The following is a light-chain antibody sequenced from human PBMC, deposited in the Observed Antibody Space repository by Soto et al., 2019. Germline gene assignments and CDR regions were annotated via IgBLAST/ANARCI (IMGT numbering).Light chain of an antibody. CDR2: EVT. Sequence: QSVLTQPASVSGSPGQSITISCTGTSSDVGGYNYVSWYQQHPDKAPKLMSYEVTNRPSGVSNRFSGSKSHNTASLTISGLQAEDEADYYCSSYTSSSSFVFGTGTKLTVL. J-gene: IGLJ1*01. CDR3: SSYTSSSSFV. V-gene: IGLV2-14*01. CDR1: SSDVGGYNY.